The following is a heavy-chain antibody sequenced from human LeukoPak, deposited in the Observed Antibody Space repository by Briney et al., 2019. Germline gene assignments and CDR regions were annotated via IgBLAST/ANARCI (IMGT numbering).Heavy chain of an antibody. CDR3: ARFRHVAVAGTPHFDF. D-gene: IGHD6-19*01. Sequence: ASVKVSCKASGHTFTDYHIHWVRHAPGQGLEWMGLINPNSGGTNYAEKFHGRVTMTRDTSIATAHMELSGLRSADTAVYYCARFRHVAVAGTPHFDFWGQGTLVTVSS. CDR2: INPNSGGT. V-gene: IGHV1-2*02. CDR1: GHTFTDYH. J-gene: IGHJ4*02.